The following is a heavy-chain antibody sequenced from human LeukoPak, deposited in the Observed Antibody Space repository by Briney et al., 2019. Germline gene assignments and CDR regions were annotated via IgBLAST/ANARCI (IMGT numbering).Heavy chain of an antibody. Sequence: ASVKVSCKASGHTFTSYGISWVRQAPGQGLEWMGWISAYNGNTNYAQRLQGRVTMTTDTSTSTAYMELRSLRSDDTAVYYCARDESSGSYDPWGQGTLVTVSS. CDR2: ISAYNGNT. CDR3: ARDESSGSYDP. D-gene: IGHD1-26*01. CDR1: GHTFTSYG. V-gene: IGHV1-18*01. J-gene: IGHJ5*02.